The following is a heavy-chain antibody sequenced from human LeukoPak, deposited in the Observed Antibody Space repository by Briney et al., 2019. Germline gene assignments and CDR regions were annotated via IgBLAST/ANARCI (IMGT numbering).Heavy chain of an antibody. CDR2: ISGSGDST. J-gene: IGHJ4*02. CDR1: GFNFNDYA. V-gene: IGHV3-23*01. D-gene: IGHD3-9*01. Sequence: PGGSLRLSCEVSGFNFNDYAMNWVRQAPGKGLEWVSAISGSGDSTYYTDSVKGRFTISRDNSKNTLYMQMNSLRAEDTAVYYCAKDVSYGYDLLTGYYLDYWGQGTLVSVSS. CDR3: AKDVSYGYDLLTGYYLDY.